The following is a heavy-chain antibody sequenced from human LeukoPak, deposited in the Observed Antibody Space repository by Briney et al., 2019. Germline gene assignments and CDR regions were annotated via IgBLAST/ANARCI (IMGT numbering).Heavy chain of an antibody. CDR1: GESFIDYH. V-gene: IGHV4-34*01. CDR3: ARLFDEMATSLVDY. D-gene: IGHD5-24*01. Sequence: PSETLSLTCGIYGESFIDYHLNWIRQPPGKGLEWIGEISHDEGTNYNPSLKSRVTISVDMSNYQFPLKLSSVTAADTAVYYCARLFDEMATSLVDYWGQGTLVTVSS. J-gene: IGHJ4*02. CDR2: ISHDEGT.